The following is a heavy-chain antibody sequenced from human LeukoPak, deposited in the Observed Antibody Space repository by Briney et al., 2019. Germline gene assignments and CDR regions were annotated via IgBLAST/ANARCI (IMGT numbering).Heavy chain of an antibody. J-gene: IGHJ2*01. V-gene: IGHV4-39*01. Sequence: PSETLSLTCTVSGGSVSTSAYYWAWIRQPPGKGLEWIGNIHHAAITYYNPSLKSRLTISVDPSKNQFSLRLSSVTAADTSVYYCARLRYDNSAYYFLAPRLWYFDLWGRGTLVTVSS. CDR2: IHHAAIT. CDR3: ARLRYDNSAYYFLAPRLWYFDL. D-gene: IGHD3-22*01. CDR1: GGSVSTSAYY.